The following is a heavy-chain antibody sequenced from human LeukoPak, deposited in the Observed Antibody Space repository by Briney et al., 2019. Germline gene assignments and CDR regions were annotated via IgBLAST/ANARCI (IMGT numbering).Heavy chain of an antibody. CDR2: INPSGSRT. V-gene: IGHV1-46*01. D-gene: IGHD5-24*01. CDR3: ARTEMATIRSLDY. Sequence: GASVKVSCKASGYTFTSYYMHWVRQAPGQGLEWMGIINPSGSRTSYAKKFRGRVTMTRDTSTSTVYMELSSLRSEDTAVYYCARTEMATIRSLDYWGQGTLVTVSS. CDR1: GYTFTSYY. J-gene: IGHJ4*02.